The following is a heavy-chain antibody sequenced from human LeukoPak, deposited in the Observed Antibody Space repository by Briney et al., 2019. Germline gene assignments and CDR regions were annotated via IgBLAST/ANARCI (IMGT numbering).Heavy chain of an antibody. V-gene: IGHV1-18*01. CDR1: GYTLTSYG. CDR3: ARDRSSNRYCSSTSCYQDDAFDI. J-gene: IGHJ3*02. D-gene: IGHD2-2*01. Sequence: GASVKVSCKASGYTLTSYGISWVRQAPGQGLEWMGWISAYNGNTNYAQKLQGRVTMTTDTSTSTAYMELRSLRSDDTAVYYCARDRSSNRYCSSTSCYQDDAFDIWGQGTVVTVSS. CDR2: ISAYNGNT.